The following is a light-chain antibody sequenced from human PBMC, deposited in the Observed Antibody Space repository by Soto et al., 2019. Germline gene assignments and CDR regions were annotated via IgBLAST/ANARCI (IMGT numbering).Light chain of an antibody. CDR3: HQRQSWPRT. CDR2: YMS. V-gene: IGKV3-11*01. CDR1: QYVGSR. J-gene: IGKJ1*01. Sequence: EFVLTQSPATLSSSPGETATLSCRASQYVGSRLAWYQNKPGQAPRLLIYYMSKRATGIPARFKGSGSSTDFTLSICGLAPDDFAIYYCHQRQSWPRTLGQGTNV.